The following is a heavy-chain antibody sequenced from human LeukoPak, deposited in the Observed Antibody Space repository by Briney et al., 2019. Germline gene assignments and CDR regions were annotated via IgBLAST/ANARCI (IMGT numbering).Heavy chain of an antibody. J-gene: IGHJ4*02. Sequence: GGSLRLSCAASGFTFSSYGMHWVRQAPGKGLEWVAVKCYDGSNKYYADSVKGRFTISRDNSKNTLYLQMNSLRAEDTAVYYCAREYSSGWYSGFDYWGQGTLVTVSS. CDR2: KCYDGSNK. V-gene: IGHV3-33*01. D-gene: IGHD6-19*01. CDR3: AREYSSGWYSGFDY. CDR1: GFTFSSYG.